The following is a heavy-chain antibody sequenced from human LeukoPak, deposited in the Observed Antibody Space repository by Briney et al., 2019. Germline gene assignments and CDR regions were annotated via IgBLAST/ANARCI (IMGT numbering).Heavy chain of an antibody. CDR3: ARAVVTTSWRTAMDV. J-gene: IGHJ6*02. V-gene: IGHV3-23*01. CDR2: LSNGGVST. CDR1: GFTFSNYA. D-gene: IGHD4-23*01. Sequence: PGGSLRLSCATSGFTFSNYAMNWARQAPGKELEWVSGLSNGGVSTSYADSVKGRFTISRDNSKNTLYLQMNSLRAEDTAVYYCARAVVTTSWRTAMDVWGQGTTVTVSS.